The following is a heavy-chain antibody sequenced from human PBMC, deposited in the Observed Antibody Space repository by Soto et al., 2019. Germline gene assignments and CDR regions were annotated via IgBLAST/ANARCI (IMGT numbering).Heavy chain of an antibody. J-gene: IGHJ3*02. CDR1: GGSFSVYY. CDR2: INHSGST. Sequence: TLSLTCAAYGGSFSVYYWGWIRQPPGKGLEWIGEINHSGSTNYNPSLKSRVTISVDTSKNQFSLKLSSVTAADTALYYCARVPYYYDSSGPTGAFDIWGQGTMVTVSS. D-gene: IGHD3-22*01. V-gene: IGHV4-34*01. CDR3: ARVPYYYDSSGPTGAFDI.